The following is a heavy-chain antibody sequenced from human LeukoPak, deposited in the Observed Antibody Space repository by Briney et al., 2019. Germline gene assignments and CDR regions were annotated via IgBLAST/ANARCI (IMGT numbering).Heavy chain of an antibody. D-gene: IGHD6-13*01. V-gene: IGHV4-61*02. CDR3: ARGQQLFDY. CDR2: IYTTGNT. CDR1: GGSITSGGYY. J-gene: IGHJ4*02. Sequence: SETLSLTCTVSGGSITSGGYYWSWIRQPAGKGLEWIGRIYTTGNTNYNPSLKSRVTISVDASKNQFSLKLTSVTAADTAVYYCARGQQLFDYWGQGTLVTVSS.